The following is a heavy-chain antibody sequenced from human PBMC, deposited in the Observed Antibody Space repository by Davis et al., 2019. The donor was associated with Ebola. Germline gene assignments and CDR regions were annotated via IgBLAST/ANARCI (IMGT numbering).Heavy chain of an antibody. J-gene: IGHJ5*02. CDR3: ARDQGAGVRGVANPSGWFDP. CDR2: IYYGAST. CDR1: GGSISSGDYF. Sequence: MPSETLSLTCTVSGGSISSGDYFWSWIRQPPGKGLEWIGYIYYGASTYYSPSLKSRVTISVDTSKNQFSLYLSSVTAADTAVYYCARDQGAGVRGVANPSGWFDPWGQGTLVTVSS. D-gene: IGHD3-10*01. V-gene: IGHV4-30-4*01.